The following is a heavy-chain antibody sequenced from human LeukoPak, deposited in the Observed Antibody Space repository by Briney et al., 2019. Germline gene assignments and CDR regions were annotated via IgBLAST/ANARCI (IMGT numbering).Heavy chain of an antibody. J-gene: IGHJ4*02. V-gene: IGHV3-74*01. CDR3: ARGLGYCTSTTCLLPFDY. CDR2: INTDGSTT. D-gene: IGHD2-2*01. Sequence: PGGSLRLSCAASGFTFSNDWMHWVRQAPGKGLVWVSRINTDGSTTTYADSVKGRFTISRDNAKNTLYLQMNSLRVEDTAVYYCARGLGYCTSTTCLLPFDYWGQGTLVTVSS. CDR1: GFTFSNDW.